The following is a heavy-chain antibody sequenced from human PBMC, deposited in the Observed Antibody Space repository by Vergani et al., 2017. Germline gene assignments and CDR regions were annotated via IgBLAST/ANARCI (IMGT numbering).Heavy chain of an antibody. CDR1: GFTLGDYA. V-gene: IGHV3-49*04. Sequence: EVHLVESGGGLVQPGRSLRLSCSGSGFTLGDYAMTWVRQAPGKGLEWVAFIWSKPYGGTTEYAASVKGRFTISRDDSKSIAYLQRSSLKAEDTAVYYCARSGYCAHGVCYMTYYYYMDVWGKGTAVTVSS. CDR3: ARSGYCAHGVCYMTYYYYMDV. CDR2: IWSKPYGGTT. J-gene: IGHJ6*03. D-gene: IGHD2-8*01.